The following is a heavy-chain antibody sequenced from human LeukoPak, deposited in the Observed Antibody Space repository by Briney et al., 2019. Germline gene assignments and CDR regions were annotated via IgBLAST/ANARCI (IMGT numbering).Heavy chain of an antibody. CDR1: GGSISSYY. J-gene: IGHJ5*02. CDR3: ARGGITMVRGVFVSWFDP. CDR2: IYTSGST. D-gene: IGHD3-10*01. Sequence: SETLSLTCTVSGGSISSYYWSWIRQPAGKGLEWIGRIYTSGSTNYNPSLKSRVTISVDTSKNQFSLKLSSVTAADTAVYYCARGGITMVRGVFVSWFDPWGQGTLVTVSS. V-gene: IGHV4-4*07.